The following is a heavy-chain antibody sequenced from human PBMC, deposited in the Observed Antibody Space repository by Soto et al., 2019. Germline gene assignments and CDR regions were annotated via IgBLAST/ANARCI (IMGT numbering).Heavy chain of an antibody. Sequence: PGGSLRLSCAASGFTFSSYAMSWVRQAPGKGLEWVPAISGSGGSTYYADSVKGRFTISRDNSKNTLYLQMNSLRAEDTAVYYCAKDFRYSSGWLACMDAWGQGTTVTVSS. V-gene: IGHV3-23*01. CDR1: GFTFSSYA. CDR2: ISGSGGST. D-gene: IGHD6-19*01. CDR3: AKDFRYSSGWLACMDA. J-gene: IGHJ6*02.